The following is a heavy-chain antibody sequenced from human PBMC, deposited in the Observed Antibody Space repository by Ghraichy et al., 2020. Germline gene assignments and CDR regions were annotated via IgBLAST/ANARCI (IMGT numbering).Heavy chain of an antibody. V-gene: IGHV3-48*03. CDR2: ISSSDNTI. J-gene: IGHJ4*02. Sequence: GGSLRLSCTDSGFNFSTYEMNWVRQAPGKGLEWVSYISSSDNTIYYADSVKGRFTISRDNAKNSLYLQLNSLRVEDTAVYYCARESPDFFDYWGKGTLVTVSS. CDR3: ARESPDFFDY. CDR1: GFNFSTYE.